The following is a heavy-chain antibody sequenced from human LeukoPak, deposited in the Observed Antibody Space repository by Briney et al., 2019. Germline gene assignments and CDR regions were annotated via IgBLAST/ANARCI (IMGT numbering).Heavy chain of an antibody. V-gene: IGHV3-30*18. CDR2: ISYDGSNK. CDR1: GFTFRNAW. CDR3: AKDVRPLLYPPDLDY. Sequence: GGSLRLSCAASGFTFRNAWMTWVRQAPGKGLEWVAVISYDGSNKYYADSVKGRFTISRDNSKNTLYLQMNSLRAEDTAVYYCAKDVRPLLYPPDLDYWGQGTLVTVSS. D-gene: IGHD2-2*02. J-gene: IGHJ4*02.